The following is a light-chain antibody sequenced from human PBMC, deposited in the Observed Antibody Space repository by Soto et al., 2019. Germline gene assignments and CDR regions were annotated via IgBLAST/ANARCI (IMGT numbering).Light chain of an antibody. V-gene: IGLV2-8*01. J-gene: IGLJ1*01. CDR1: SSDVGGYNF. CDR3: SSYTSSSTPLV. CDR2: EVS. Sequence: QSALTQSPSAAGSPGQSVTISCTGTSSDVGGYNFVSWYQQHPGKAPKHMIYEVSKRPSGVPDRFSGSKSGNTASLTVSGLQAEDEADYYSSSYTSSSTPLVFGTGTKLTVL.